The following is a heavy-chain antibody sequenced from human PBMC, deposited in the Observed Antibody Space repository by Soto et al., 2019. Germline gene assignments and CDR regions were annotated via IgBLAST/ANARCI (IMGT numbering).Heavy chain of an antibody. Sequence: GGSLRLSCAASGFTFSSYAMSWVRQAPGKGLEWVSAISGSGGSTYYADSVKGRFTISRDNSKNTLYLQMNSLRAEDTAVYYCAKVRIWSGFLPTNNWFDPWGQGTLVTVSS. V-gene: IGHV3-23*01. CDR3: AKVRIWSGFLPTNNWFDP. D-gene: IGHD3-3*01. CDR2: ISGSGGST. CDR1: GFTFSSYA. J-gene: IGHJ5*02.